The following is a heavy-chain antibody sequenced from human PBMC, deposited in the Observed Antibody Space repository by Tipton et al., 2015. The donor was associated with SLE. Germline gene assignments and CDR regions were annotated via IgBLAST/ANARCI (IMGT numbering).Heavy chain of an antibody. CDR1: GGSISSSSYY. Sequence: TLSLTCTVSGGSISSSSYYWSWIRQPPGKGLEWIGEVNHSGSTNYNPSLKSRVTISVDTSKNQFSLKLSSVTAADTAVYYCASRPGAAAGLDAFDIWGQGTMVTVSS. V-gene: IGHV4-39*07. CDR2: VNHSGST. D-gene: IGHD6-13*01. J-gene: IGHJ3*02. CDR3: ASRPGAAAGLDAFDI.